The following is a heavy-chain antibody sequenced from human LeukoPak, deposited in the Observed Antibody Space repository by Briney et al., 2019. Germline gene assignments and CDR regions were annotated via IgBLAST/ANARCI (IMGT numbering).Heavy chain of an antibody. J-gene: IGHJ4*02. CDR3: ARDPNLDY. V-gene: IGHV3-33*01. CDR2: VWSDGSNT. Sequence: GGSLRLSCAASGFALSSHGMHWVRQAPGKGLEWVAVVWSDGSNTNYADAVKGRFTISRDNSKNTFYLQMNSLRAEDTAVYYCARDPNLDYWGQGTLVTVSS. CDR1: GFALSSHG.